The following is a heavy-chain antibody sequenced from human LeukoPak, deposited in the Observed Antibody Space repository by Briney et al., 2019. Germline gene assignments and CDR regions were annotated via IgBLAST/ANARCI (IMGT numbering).Heavy chain of an antibody. Sequence: PSGTLSLTCAVSGGSISSSNWWSWVRQPPGKGLERIGEIYHSGSTNYNPSLKSRVTISVDKSKNQFSLKLSSVTAADTAVYYCAREIGYCGGDCYRHYYYYYMDVWGKGTTVTVSS. CDR2: IYHSGST. J-gene: IGHJ6*03. CDR3: AREIGYCGGDCYRHYYYYYMDV. V-gene: IGHV4-4*02. CDR1: GGSISSSNW. D-gene: IGHD2-21*02.